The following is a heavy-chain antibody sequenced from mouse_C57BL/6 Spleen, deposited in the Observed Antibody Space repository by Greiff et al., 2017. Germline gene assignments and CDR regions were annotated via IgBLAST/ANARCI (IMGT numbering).Heavy chain of an antibody. V-gene: IGHV1-15*01. CDR1: GYTFTDYE. D-gene: IGHD1-1*01. CDR2: IDPETGGT. CDR3: TRVHYGSSLDY. Sequence: VQLQQSGAELVRPGASVTLSCKASGYTFTDYEMHWVKQTPVHGLEWIGAIDPETGGTAYNQKFKGKAILTADKSSSTAYMELRSLTSEDSAVYYCTRVHYGSSLDYWGQGTTLTVSS. J-gene: IGHJ2*01.